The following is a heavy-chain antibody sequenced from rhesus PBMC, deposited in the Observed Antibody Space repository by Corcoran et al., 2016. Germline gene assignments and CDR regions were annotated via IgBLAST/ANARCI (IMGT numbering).Heavy chain of an antibody. Sequence: QVQLQESGPGLVKPSETLSLTCAVSGYSISRGYGWSWIPQPPGKGLEWIGYISYSGSSYYTPSFKSRVTISIDTSKNQFSLKLSSVTAADTAVYYCARDEYRSLDVWGRGVLVTVSS. V-gene: IGHV4-127*01. J-gene: IGHJ5-2*02. CDR1: GYSISRGYG. CDR3: ARDEYRSLDV. CDR2: ISYSGSS. D-gene: IGHD4-23*01.